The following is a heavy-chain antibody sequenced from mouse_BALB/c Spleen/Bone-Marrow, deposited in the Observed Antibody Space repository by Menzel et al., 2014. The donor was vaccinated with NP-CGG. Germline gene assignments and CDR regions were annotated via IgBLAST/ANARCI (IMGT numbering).Heavy chain of an antibody. J-gene: IGHJ2*01. CDR1: GYVFSTYW. CDR3: ARGGISVDY. V-gene: IGHV1-80*01. Sequence: VQLQQSGAELVRPGSSVKISCESSGYVFSTYWINWVKQRPGQGLEWIGQIYPGDGDTDYNGKFKDKATLTADKSSNTAYMQLSSLTSEDSAVYFCARGGISVDYWGQGTPLTGSS. CDR2: IYPGDGDT.